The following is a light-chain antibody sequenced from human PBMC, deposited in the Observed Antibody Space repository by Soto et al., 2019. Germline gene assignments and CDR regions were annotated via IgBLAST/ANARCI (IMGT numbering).Light chain of an antibody. CDR2: SNN. CDR3: AAWDDNLSGWV. CDR1: SSNIGATS. Sequence: QSVLTQPPSASGTPGQRVLISCSGSSSNIGATSVYWYQQLPGTAPKLLIYSNNQRPSGVPDRFSGSKSGTSATLAISGLRSEDEAHYYCAAWDDNLSGWVFGGGTKVTVL. J-gene: IGLJ3*02. V-gene: IGLV1-47*02.